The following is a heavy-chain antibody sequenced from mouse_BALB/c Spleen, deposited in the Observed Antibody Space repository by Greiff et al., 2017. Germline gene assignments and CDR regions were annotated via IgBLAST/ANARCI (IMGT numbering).Heavy chain of an antibody. V-gene: IGHV5-9-3*01. CDR1: GFTFSSYA. Sequence: EVKLVESGGGLVKPGGSLKLSCAASGFTFSSYAMSWVRQTPEKRLEWVATISSGGSYTYYPDSVKGRFTISRDNAKNTLYLQMSSLRSEDTAMYYCARQRSYYYGSSYWYFDVWGAGTTVTVSS. D-gene: IGHD1-1*01. J-gene: IGHJ1*01. CDR3: ARQRSYYYGSSYWYFDV. CDR2: ISSGGSYT.